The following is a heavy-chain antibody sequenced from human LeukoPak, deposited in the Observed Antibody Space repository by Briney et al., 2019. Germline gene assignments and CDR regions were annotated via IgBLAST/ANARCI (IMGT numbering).Heavy chain of an antibody. Sequence: GGSLRLSCTVSGFTVSSNSMSWVRQAPGKGLEFVSSISSNGISTYYGNSVKGRFTISRDNSKNTVYLQMGSLRAEDMAVYYCARTQQWLATGGWYWFDTWGQGTLVTVSS. J-gene: IGHJ5*02. D-gene: IGHD6-19*01. V-gene: IGHV3-64*01. CDR3: ARTQQWLATGGWYWFDT. CDR1: GFTVSSNS. CDR2: ISSNGIST.